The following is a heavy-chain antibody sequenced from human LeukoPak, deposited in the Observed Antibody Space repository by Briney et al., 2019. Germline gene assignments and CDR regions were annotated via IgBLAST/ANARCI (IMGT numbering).Heavy chain of an antibody. V-gene: IGHV6-1*01. CDR1: GDSVSSNRAA. J-gene: IGHJ3*02. CDR2: TWYRSKWHF. CDR3: ARVEVGVKADAFEM. Sequence: SQTLSLTCAISGDSVSSNRAAWNWIRQSPSRGLEWLGRTWYRSKWHFDYANSVEGRISVNADTSRNQFSLQLSSVTPEDTAVYYFARVEVGVKADAFEMWGQGTMVTGSS. D-gene: IGHD3-10*01.